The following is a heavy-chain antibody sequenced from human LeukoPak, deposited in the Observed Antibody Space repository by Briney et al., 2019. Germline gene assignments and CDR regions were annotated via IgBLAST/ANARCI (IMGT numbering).Heavy chain of an antibody. CDR3: ARVYGDYEGDYFDY. CDR2: ISGSGGAT. Sequence: GGSLRLSCAASGFTFSSYGMNWVRQAPGKGLEWVAAISGSGGATYYADSVKGRFTISRDNSKNTLYLQMNSLRAEDTAVYYCARVYGDYEGDYFDYWGQGTLVTVSS. V-gene: IGHV3-23*01. CDR1: GFTFSSYG. J-gene: IGHJ4*02. D-gene: IGHD4-17*01.